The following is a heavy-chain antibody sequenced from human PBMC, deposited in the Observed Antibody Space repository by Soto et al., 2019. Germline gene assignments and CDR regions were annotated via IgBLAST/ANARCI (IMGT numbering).Heavy chain of an antibody. Sequence: QVQLVESGRGVVQPGRSLRLSCSASGFSFRSYSMHWVRQAPGKGLEWVASISHPGDHSLHADYVKGRFIISRDNSKNTLYLQMNSLRAEDTAVYYCAKVHCLTTSCGWNDAFDIWGQGTMVTVPS. CDR1: GFSFRSYS. CDR3: AKVHCLTTSCGWNDAFDI. J-gene: IGHJ3*02. V-gene: IGHV3-30*18. D-gene: IGHD2-2*01. CDR2: ISHPGDHS.